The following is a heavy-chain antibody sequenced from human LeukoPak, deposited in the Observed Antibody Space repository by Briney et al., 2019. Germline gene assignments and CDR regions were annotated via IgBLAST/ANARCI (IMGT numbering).Heavy chain of an antibody. CDR2: VYNSGTT. V-gene: IGHV4-59*01. CDR1: GASMPGYH. D-gene: IGHD3-10*01. J-gene: IGHJ5*02. CDR3: ARGSGGYRFDP. Sequence: SETLSLTCTVSGASMPGYHWTWIRQPPGKGLEYIGYVYNSGTTFYNPSLKSRVTISADMSKTQFSLKLTPVTAAGTAIYYCARGSGGYRFDPWGLGTLATVSS.